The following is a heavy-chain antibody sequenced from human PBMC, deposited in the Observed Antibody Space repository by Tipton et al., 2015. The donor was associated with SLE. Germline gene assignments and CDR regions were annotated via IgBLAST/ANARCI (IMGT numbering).Heavy chain of an antibody. Sequence: GLVKPSETLSLTCTVSGGSISSSRYYWGWIRQPPGKGLEWIGSVFYNGITSYNPSLKSPVTISVDTSKNQFSLKLTSVTAADTAMYYCAGSLVVMRIRYGMDVWGEGTTVTVSS. J-gene: IGHJ6*04. CDR1: GGSISSSRYY. V-gene: IGHV4-39*07. CDR3: AGSLVVMRIRYGMDV. D-gene: IGHD3-16*01. CDR2: VFYNGIT.